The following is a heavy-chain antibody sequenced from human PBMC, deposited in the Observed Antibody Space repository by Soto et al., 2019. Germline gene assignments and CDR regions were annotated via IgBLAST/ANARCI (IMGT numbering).Heavy chain of an antibody. Sequence: SETLSLTCTVSGGSISSYYWSWIRQPPGKGLEWIGYIYYSGSTNYNPSLKSRVTISVDTSKNQFSLKLSSVTAADTAVYYCARLITIFVVGLGTVPYYMDVWGKGTTVTVSS. CDR2: IYYSGST. D-gene: IGHD3-3*01. J-gene: IGHJ6*03. V-gene: IGHV4-59*08. CDR3: ARLITIFVVGLGTVPYYMDV. CDR1: GGSISSYY.